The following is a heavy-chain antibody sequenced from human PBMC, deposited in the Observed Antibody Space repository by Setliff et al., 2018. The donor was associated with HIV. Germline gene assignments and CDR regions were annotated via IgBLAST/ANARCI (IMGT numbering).Heavy chain of an antibody. V-gene: IGHV4-59*01. D-gene: IGHD2-2*01. CDR2: VYYSGST. CDR1: GGSISSYY. J-gene: IGHJ6*03. CDR3: ARGRRSTSSYYYYYYMDV. Sequence: SETLSLTCTVSGGSISSYYWSWIRQPPGKGLEWIGYVYYSGSTNYNPSLKSRVTISVDTSKNQFSLKLSSVTAADTAVYYCARGRRSTSSYYYYYYMDVWGKGTTVTVSS.